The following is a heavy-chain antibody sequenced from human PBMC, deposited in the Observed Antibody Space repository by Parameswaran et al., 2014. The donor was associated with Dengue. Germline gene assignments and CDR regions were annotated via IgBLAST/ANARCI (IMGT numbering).Heavy chain of an antibody. J-gene: IGHJ4*02. CDR2: INAGNGNT. V-gene: IGHV1-3*01. Sequence: WVRQAPGQRLEWMGWINAGNGNTKYSQKFQGRVTITRDTSASTAYMELSSLRSEDTAVYYCAREVDRRSSEDYWGQGTLVTVSS. CDR3: AREVDRRSSEDY. D-gene: IGHD2-2*01.